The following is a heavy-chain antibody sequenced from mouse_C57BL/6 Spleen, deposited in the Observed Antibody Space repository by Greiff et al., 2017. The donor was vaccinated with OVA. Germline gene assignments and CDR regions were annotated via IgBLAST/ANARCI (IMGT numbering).Heavy chain of an antibody. J-gene: IGHJ1*03. Sequence: QVQLKQSGPELVKPGASVKISCKASGYAFSSSWMNWVKQRPGKGLEWIGRIYPGDGDTNYNGKFKGKATLTADKSSSTAYMQLSSLTSEDSAVYFCARTYYYGSYWYFDVWGTGTTVTVSS. CDR1: GYAFSSSW. CDR3: ARTYYYGSYWYFDV. CDR2: IYPGDGDT. D-gene: IGHD1-1*01. V-gene: IGHV1-82*01.